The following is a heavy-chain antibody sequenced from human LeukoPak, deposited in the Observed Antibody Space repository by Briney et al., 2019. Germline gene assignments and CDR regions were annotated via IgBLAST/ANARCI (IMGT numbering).Heavy chain of an antibody. J-gene: IGHJ4*02. Sequence: PGGSLRLSCAASGFTFSSYSMNWVRQAPGKGPEWVSSISSSSSYIYYADSVKGRFTISRDNAKNSLYLQMNSLRAEDTAVYYCARSHDYGGNFDYWGQGTLVTVSS. D-gene: IGHD4-23*01. V-gene: IGHV3-21*01. CDR2: ISSSSSYI. CDR1: GFTFSSYS. CDR3: ARSHDYGGNFDY.